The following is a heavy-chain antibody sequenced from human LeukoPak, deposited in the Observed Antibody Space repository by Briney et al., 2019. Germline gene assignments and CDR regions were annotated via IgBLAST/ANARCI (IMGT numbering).Heavy chain of an antibody. CDR1: AFTVSSNY. J-gene: IGHJ4*02. CDR3: ARETVRGVFDY. Sequence: GGSLRLSCAASAFTVSSNYMSWVRQAPGKGLEWVSVIYSGGSTYYADSVKGRFTISRDNSKNTLYLQMNSLRAEDTAVYYCARETVRGVFDYWGQGTLVTVSS. D-gene: IGHD3-10*01. V-gene: IGHV3-53*01. CDR2: IYSGGST.